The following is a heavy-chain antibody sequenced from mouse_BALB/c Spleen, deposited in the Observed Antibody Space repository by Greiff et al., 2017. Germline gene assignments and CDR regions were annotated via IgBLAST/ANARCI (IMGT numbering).Heavy chain of an antibody. V-gene: IGHV3-8*02. CDR2: ISYSGST. CDR3: ARRGTATNAMDY. CDR1: GDSITSGY. J-gene: IGHJ4*01. D-gene: IGHD1-2*01. Sequence: EVQLVESGPSLVKPSQTLSLTCSVTGDSITSGYWNWIRKFPGNKLEYMGYISYSGSTYYNPSLKSRISITRDTSKNQYYLQLNSVTTEDTATYYCARRGTATNAMDYWGQGTSVTVSS.